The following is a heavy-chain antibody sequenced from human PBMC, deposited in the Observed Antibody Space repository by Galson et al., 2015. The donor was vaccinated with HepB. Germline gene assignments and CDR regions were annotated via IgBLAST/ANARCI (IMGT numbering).Heavy chain of an antibody. J-gene: IGHJ4*02. CDR3: TTVPDGSGNGVEDY. CDR2: IKSKTDGGTT. Sequence: SLRLSCAASGFTFSNAWMSWVRQAPGKGLEWVGRIKSKTDGGTTDYAAPVKGRFTISRDDSKNTLYLQMNSLKTEDTAVYYCTTVPDGSGNGVEDYWGQGTPVTVSS. V-gene: IGHV3-15*01. CDR1: GFTFSNAW. D-gene: IGHD3-10*01.